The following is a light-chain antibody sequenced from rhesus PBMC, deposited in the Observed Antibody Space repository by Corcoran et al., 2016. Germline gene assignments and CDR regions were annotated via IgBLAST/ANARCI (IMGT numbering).Light chain of an antibody. V-gene: IGKV3-35*01. CDR3: QQYNNWNS. CDR2: YAT. Sequence: EIVMTQSPATLSFSPGERATLSCRASQSGIRNLAWYQQKPGQIPRLIIYYATNRATGIPDRFSGSGSVTDFTLTISSLEPEDVGVYYCQQYNNWNSFGQGTKVEIK. J-gene: IGKJ2*01. CDR1: QSGIRN.